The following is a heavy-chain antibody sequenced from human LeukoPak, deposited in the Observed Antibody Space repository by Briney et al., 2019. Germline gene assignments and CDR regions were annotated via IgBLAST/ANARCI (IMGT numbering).Heavy chain of an antibody. CDR1: GYTFTRYD. J-gene: IGHJ6*02. CDR3: ARVSLLWFGELLYYYYGMDV. V-gene: IGHV1-8*01. D-gene: IGHD3-10*01. Sequence: ASVKVSCKASGYTFTRYDIKWVRQATGQGLEWMGWMNPKRGNTGYAQKFQGRVTMTRNTSISTAYMELSSLRSEDTAVYYCARVSLLWFGELLYYYYGMDVWGQGTTVTVSS. CDR2: MNPKRGNT.